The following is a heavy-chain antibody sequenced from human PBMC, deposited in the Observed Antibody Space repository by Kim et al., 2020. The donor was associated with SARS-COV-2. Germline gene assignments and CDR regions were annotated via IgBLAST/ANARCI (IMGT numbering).Heavy chain of an antibody. J-gene: IGHJ4*02. D-gene: IGHD1-7*01. CDR3: AKGGNYSTSRYFDY. Sequence: YADSVKGRFTISRDNSKNTLYLQMNSLRAEDTAVYYCAKGGNYSTSRYFDYWGQGTLVTVSS. V-gene: IGHV3-23*01.